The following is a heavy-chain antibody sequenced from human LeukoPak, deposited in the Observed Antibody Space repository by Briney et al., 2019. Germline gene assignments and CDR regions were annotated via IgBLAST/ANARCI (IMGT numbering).Heavy chain of an antibody. CDR2: INNYGSTT. V-gene: IGHV3-74*01. CDR3: ARVGYDSSGYFVYYFDY. J-gene: IGHJ4*02. CDR1: GFTVSSNY. D-gene: IGHD3-22*01. Sequence: GGSLRLSCAASGFTVSSNYMSWVRQAPGKGLVWVSRINNYGSTTNYADSVKGRFTISRDNAKNTLYLQINSLRAEDTAVYYCARVGYDSSGYFVYYFDYWGQGTLVAVSS.